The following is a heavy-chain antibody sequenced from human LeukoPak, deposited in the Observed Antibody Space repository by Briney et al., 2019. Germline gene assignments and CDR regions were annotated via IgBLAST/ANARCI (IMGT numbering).Heavy chain of an antibody. CDR3: ARGSSALLNAFDI. CDR2: IYSGGST. Sequence: GGSLRLSCAASGFTFSSYAMSWVRQAPGKGLEWVSVIYSGGSTYYADSVKGRFTISRDNSKNTLYLQMNSLRAEDTAVYYCARGSSALLNAFDIWGQGTMVTVSS. D-gene: IGHD3-22*01. CDR1: GFTFSSYA. J-gene: IGHJ3*02. V-gene: IGHV3-53*01.